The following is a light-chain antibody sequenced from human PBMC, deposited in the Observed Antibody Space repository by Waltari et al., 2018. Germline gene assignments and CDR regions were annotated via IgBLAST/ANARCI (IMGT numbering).Light chain of an antibody. CDR3: SSYTRINTLM. CDR2: EFS. Sequence: QSALTQPASVSGSPGQSITISCTGTSNDVAFYNYLSWYQQHPGKPPKLMVYEFSSRPSGISNRFSGSKSGNTASLTISGLQADDEADYYCSSYTRINTLMFGGGTKVTVL. CDR1: SNDVAFYNY. J-gene: IGLJ3*02. V-gene: IGLV2-14*01.